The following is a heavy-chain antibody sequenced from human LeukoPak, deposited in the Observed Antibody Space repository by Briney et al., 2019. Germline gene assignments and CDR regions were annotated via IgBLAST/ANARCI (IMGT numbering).Heavy chain of an antibody. V-gene: IGHV6-1*01. D-gene: IGHD2/OR15-2a*01. J-gene: IGHJ5*02. CDR2: TYYRSKWYN. Sequence: SQTLSLTCAISGDSVSSNSAAWHWIRQSPSRGLEWLGRTYYRSKWYNDCAVSVKSRITINSDTSKNQFSLHLNSVTPEDTAVYYCARLSANWFDPWGQGTLVTVSS. CDR1: GDSVSSNSAA. CDR3: ARLSANWFDP.